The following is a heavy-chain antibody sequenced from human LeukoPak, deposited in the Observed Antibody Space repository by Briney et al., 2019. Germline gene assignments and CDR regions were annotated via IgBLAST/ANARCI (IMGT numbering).Heavy chain of an antibody. Sequence: ASVKVSRKASGYTFTSYGISWVRQAPGQGLEWMGGIIPIFGTANYAQKFQGRVTITADESTSTAYMELSSLRSEDTAVYYCAREVIAVAATGLYYYYYMDVWGKGTTVTVSS. CDR1: GYTFTSYG. V-gene: IGHV1-69*13. J-gene: IGHJ6*03. CDR3: AREVIAVAATGLYYYYYMDV. D-gene: IGHD6-19*01. CDR2: IIPIFGTA.